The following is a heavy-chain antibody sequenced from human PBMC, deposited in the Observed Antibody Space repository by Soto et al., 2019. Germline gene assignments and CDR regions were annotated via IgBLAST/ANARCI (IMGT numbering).Heavy chain of an antibody. CDR2: TNTGGTT. CDR3: AKGDGFKFAV. CDR1: GFTVNSNY. V-gene: IGHV3-53*02. J-gene: IGHJ6*02. D-gene: IGHD1-26*01. Sequence: EVQVLATGGGLIQPGGSLRLSCAASGFTVNSNYMRWVRQAPGEGLQWVSITNTGGTTYYADSVKGRFTVSRDNAKNTLYLQMNSLRAEDTAVYYGAKGDGFKFAVWGQWTTVSVSS.